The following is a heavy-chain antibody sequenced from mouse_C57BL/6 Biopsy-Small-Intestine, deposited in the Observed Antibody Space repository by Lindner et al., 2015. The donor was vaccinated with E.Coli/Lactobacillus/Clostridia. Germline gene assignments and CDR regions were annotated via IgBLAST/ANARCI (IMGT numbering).Heavy chain of an antibody. CDR2: INPNNGGT. Sequence: VQLQESGPELVKPGASVKIPCKASGYTFTDYNMDWVKQSHGKSLEWIGDINPNNGGTIYNQKFKGKATLTVDKSSSTAYMELRSLTSEDTAVYYCARSTFWVFAYWGQGTLVTVSA. CDR3: ARSTFWVFAY. J-gene: IGHJ3*01. CDR1: GYTFTDYN. V-gene: IGHV1-18*01. D-gene: IGHD4-1*01.